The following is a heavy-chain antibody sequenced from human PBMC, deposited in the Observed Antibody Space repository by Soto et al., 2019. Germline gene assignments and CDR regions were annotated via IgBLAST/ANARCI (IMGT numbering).Heavy chain of an antibody. CDR3: ATGSYCSGGSCYPFDY. CDR1: GGSISSSSYY. J-gene: IGHJ4*02. D-gene: IGHD2-15*01. Sequence: SETLSLTCTVSGGSISSSSYYWGWIRQPPGKGLEWIGSIYYSGSTYYNPSLKSRVTISVDTSKNQFSLKLSSVTAADTAVYYCATGSYCSGGSCYPFDYWGQGTLVTVSS. V-gene: IGHV4-39*07. CDR2: IYYSGST.